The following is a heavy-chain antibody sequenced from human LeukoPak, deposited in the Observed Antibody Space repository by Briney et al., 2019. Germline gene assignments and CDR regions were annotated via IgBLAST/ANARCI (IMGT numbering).Heavy chain of an antibody. J-gene: IGHJ4*02. CDR2: ISWNSGSI. V-gene: IGHV3-9*01. Sequence: PGGSLRLSCAASGFTFSSYAMNWVRQAPGKGLEWVSGISWNSGSIGYADSVKGRFTISRDNAKNSLYLQMNSLRAEDTALYYCAKGYSSGWDTKTYFDYWGQGTLVTVSS. CDR3: AKGYSSGWDTKTYFDY. CDR1: GFTFSSYA. D-gene: IGHD6-19*01.